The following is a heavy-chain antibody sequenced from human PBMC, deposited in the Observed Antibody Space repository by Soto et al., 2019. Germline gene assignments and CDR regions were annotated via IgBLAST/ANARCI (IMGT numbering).Heavy chain of an antibody. J-gene: IGHJ4*02. CDR2: IYYSGST. CDR1: GGSIGSYY. V-gene: IGHV4-59*08. Sequence: PSETLPHTCTVSGGSIGSYYWSWIRQSPGKGLEWIGHIYYSGSTNYNPSLKSRVTISVDTSKNQFSLKLSSVTAADTAVYYCASRRAAAATLDYWGQGTLVTVSS. D-gene: IGHD6-13*01. CDR3: ASRRAAAATLDY.